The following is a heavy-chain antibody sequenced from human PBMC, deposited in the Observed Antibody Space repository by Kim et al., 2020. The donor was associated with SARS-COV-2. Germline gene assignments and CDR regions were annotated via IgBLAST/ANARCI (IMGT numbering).Heavy chain of an antibody. CDR2: IYPGDSDT. V-gene: IGHV5-51*01. CDR1: GYSFTSYW. J-gene: IGHJ6*02. Sequence: GESLKISCKGSGYSFTSYWIGWVRQMPGKGLEWMGFIYPGDSDTRYSPFFQGQVTISADKSISTAYLQWISLKASDTAMYYCARRIGVEYSSSYYYYYGMDVWGQGTTVTVSS. D-gene: IGHD6-6*01. CDR3: ARRIGVEYSSSYYYYYGMDV.